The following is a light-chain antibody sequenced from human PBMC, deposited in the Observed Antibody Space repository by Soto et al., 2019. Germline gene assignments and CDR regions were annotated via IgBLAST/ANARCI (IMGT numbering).Light chain of an antibody. CDR3: QPYNNWPPT. J-gene: IGKJ4*01. CDR1: QSVSSSY. CDR2: GAS. V-gene: IGKV3-20*01. Sequence: LVLTQSPGTMCLYPGERATLSCRASQSVSSSYLAWYQQKPGQAPRLLIYGASSRATGIPARFSGSRSGPEFTLTINSLQSEEFAIYYCQPYNNWPPTFGGGTKVDIK.